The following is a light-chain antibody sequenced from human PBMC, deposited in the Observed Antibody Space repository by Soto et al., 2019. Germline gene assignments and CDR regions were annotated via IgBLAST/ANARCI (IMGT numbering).Light chain of an antibody. CDR3: QQYGRSPLT. J-gene: IGKJ4*01. Sequence: EIVLTQSQATLSLSPGERATLSCRARQGVKNNYLTWYQQNPGQAPTSLIYEASSRATGIPDRFSGSGSDTDFTLTISRLEPKDFAVYYCQQYGRSPLTFGGGTKVEIK. CDR1: QGVKNNY. CDR2: EAS. V-gene: IGKV3-20*01.